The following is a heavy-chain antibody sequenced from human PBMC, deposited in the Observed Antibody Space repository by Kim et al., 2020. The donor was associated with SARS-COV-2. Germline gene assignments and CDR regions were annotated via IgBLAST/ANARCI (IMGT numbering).Heavy chain of an antibody. CDR1: GYSFSSYW. V-gene: IGHV5-10-1*01. CDR2: IDPRNSYI. D-gene: IGHD1-7*01. Sequence: GESLKISCKASGYSFSSYWISWVRQVPGKGLEWMGAIDPRNSYINYSPSFQGHVTISADKSSGTAYLQWSSLRAPDSAIYYCARNRGTIFLNWFDPWGQGTLVTVSS. J-gene: IGHJ5*02. CDR3: ARNRGTIFLNWFDP.